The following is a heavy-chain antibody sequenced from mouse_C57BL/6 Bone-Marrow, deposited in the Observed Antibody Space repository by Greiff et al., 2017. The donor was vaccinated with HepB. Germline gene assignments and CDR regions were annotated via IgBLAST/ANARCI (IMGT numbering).Heavy chain of an antibody. V-gene: IGHV1-54*01. CDR2: INPGSGGT. CDR1: GYAFTNYL. CDR3: ARLHYYAMDY. J-gene: IGHJ4*01. Sequence: QVQLQQSGAELVRPGTSVKVSCKASGYAFTNYLIEWVKQRPGQGLEWIGVINPGSGGTNYNEKFKGKATLTADKSSSTAYMQLSSLTSEDSAVYFCARLHYYAMDYWGQGTSVTVSS.